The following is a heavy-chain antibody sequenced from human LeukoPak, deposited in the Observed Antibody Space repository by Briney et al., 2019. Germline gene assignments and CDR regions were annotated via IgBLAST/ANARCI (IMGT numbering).Heavy chain of an antibody. J-gene: IGHJ4*02. V-gene: IGHV1-8*01. CDR2: MNPNSGNT. Sequence: GASVRVSCKASGYTFTSYDINWVRQATGQGLGWMGWMNPNSGNTGYAQKFQGRVTMTRNTSISTAYMELSSLRSEDTAVYYRARGPSMVVTHGDYWGQGTLVTVSS. D-gene: IGHD4-23*01. CDR3: ARGPSMVVTHGDY. CDR1: GYTFTSYD.